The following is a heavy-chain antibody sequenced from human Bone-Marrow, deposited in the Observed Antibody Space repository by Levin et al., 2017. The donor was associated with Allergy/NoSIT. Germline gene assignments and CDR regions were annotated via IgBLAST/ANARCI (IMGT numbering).Heavy chain of an antibody. J-gene: IGHJ4*02. V-gene: IGHV3-11*06. CDR1: GFTFSDYY. Sequence: TGGSLRLSCAASGFTFSDYYMSWIRQAPGKGLEWVSYISSSSSYTNYADSVKGRFTISRDNAKNSLYLQMNSLRAEDTAVYYCARVVPAAMLGYWGQGTLVTVSS. CDR2: ISSSSSYT. CDR3: ARVVPAAMLGY. D-gene: IGHD2-2*01.